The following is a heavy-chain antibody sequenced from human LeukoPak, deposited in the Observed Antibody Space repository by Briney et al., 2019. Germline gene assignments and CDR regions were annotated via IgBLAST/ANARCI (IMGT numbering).Heavy chain of an antibody. CDR1: GFSFGSHP. CDR2: ITGSGDYT. Sequence: LAGGSLRLSCAASGFSFGSHPTNWVRQAPGKGLEWVSGITGSGDYTYYIDSVQGRFTISRDNSKNMLFLQMNSLRAEDTAVYYCARGVMAARLYYFDYWGRGILVTVSS. J-gene: IGHJ4*02. D-gene: IGHD2-21*01. CDR3: ARGVMAARLYYFDY. V-gene: IGHV3-23*01.